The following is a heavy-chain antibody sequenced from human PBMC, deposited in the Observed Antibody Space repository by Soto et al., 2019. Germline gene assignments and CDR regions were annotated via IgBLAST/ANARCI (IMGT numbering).Heavy chain of an antibody. CDR3: AKEAGIARRGFFDY. V-gene: IGHV3-30*18. Sequence: GGSLRLSCAASGFTFSSYGMHWVRQAPGKGLEWVAVISYDGSNKYYADSVKGRFTISRDNSKNTLYLQMNSLRAEDTAVYYCAKEAGIARRGFFDYWGQGTLVTVSS. CDR2: ISYDGSNK. D-gene: IGHD6-13*01. J-gene: IGHJ4*02. CDR1: GFTFSSYG.